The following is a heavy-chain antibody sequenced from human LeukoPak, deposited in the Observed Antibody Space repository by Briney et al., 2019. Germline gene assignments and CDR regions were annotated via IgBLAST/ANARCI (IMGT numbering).Heavy chain of an antibody. J-gene: IGHJ4*02. V-gene: IGHV1-69*13. CDR2: IIPIFGTA. D-gene: IGHD2-15*01. Sequence: GASVKVSCKASGYTFTSYDINWVRQATGQGLEWMGGIIPIFGTANYAQKFQGRVTITADESTSTAYMELSSLRSEDTAVYYCARASPDLGYCSGGSCYLSFDYWGQGTLVTVSS. CDR3: ARASPDLGYCSGGSCYLSFDY. CDR1: GYTFTSYD.